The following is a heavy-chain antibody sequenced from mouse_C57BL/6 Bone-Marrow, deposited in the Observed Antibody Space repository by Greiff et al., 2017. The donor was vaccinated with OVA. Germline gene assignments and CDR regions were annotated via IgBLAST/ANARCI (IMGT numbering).Heavy chain of an antibody. CDR3: TPFAY. J-gene: IGHJ3*01. CDR2: IDPENGDT. V-gene: IGHV14-4*01. Sequence: EVMLVESGAELVRPGASVKLSCTASGFNIKDDYMHWVKQRPEQGLEWIGCIDPENGDTEYASKFQGKATITADTSSNTAYLQLSSLTSEDTADYYCTPFAYWGQGTLVTVSA. CDR1: GFNIKDDY.